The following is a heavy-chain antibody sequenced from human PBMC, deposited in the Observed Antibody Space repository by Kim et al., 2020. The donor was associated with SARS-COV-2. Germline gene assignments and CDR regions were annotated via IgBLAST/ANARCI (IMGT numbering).Heavy chain of an antibody. Sequence: GGSLRLSCAASGFSFSSYGMHWVRQAPGKGLEWVAVISYDGTIKYYADSVKGRFTISRDNTNNTLYLQMSSLRAEDTAVYYCAKDSSHGYNHMCSWY. CDR1: GFSFSSYG. D-gene: IGHD6-25*01. CDR2: ISYDGTIK. J-gene: IGHJ2*01. V-gene: IGHV3-30*18. CDR3: AKDSSHGYNHMCSWY.